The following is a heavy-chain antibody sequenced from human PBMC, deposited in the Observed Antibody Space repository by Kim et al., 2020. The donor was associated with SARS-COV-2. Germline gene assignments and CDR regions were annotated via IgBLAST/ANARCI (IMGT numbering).Heavy chain of an antibody. CDR3: AKRWPNSSGWYRGYFDY. V-gene: IGHV3-23*01. CDR2: ISGSGGST. D-gene: IGHD6-19*01. Sequence: GGSLRLSCAASGFTFSSYAMSWVRQAPGKGLEWVSAISGSGGSTYYADSVKGRFTISRDNSKNTLYLQMNSLRAEDTAVYYCAKRWPNSSGWYRGYFDYWGQGTLVTVSS. J-gene: IGHJ4*02. CDR1: GFTFSSYA.